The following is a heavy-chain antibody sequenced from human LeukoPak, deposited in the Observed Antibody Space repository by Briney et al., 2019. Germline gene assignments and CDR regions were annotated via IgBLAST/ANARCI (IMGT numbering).Heavy chain of an antibody. CDR3: AKDLREGSSWYDWFDP. D-gene: IGHD6-13*01. V-gene: IGHV3-30*18. CDR2: ISYDGSNK. J-gene: IGHJ5*02. CDR1: GFTFSSYG. Sequence: GGSLRLSCAASGFTFSSYGMHWVRQAPGKGLEWVAVISYDGSNKYYADSVKGRFTISRDNSKNTLYLQMNSLRAEDTAVYYCAKDLREGSSWYDWFDPWAREPWSPSPQ.